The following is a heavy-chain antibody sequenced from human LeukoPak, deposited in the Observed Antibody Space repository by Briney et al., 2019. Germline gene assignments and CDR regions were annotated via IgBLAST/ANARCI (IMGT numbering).Heavy chain of an antibody. CDR2: VHLDGRA. D-gene: IGHD3-3*01. V-gene: IGHV4-4*02. CDR1: GGSVTSTNW. CDR3: AREGGFYRPLDY. J-gene: IGHJ4*02. Sequence: SETLSLTCDVSGGSVTSTNWWTWVRQPPGKGLEWIGEVHLDGRANYNPSLKSRLIMSADLPENHISLKLTSVTAADTAVYYCAREGGFYRPLDYSGQGTLVTVSS.